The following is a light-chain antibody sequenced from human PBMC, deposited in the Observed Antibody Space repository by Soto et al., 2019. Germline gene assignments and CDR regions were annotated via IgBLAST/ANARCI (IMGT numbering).Light chain of an antibody. V-gene: IGLV2-14*03. CDR1: SSDVGGYNY. Sequence: QSVLTQPASVSGSPGQSITISCTGTSSDVGGYNYVSWYQQHPGKAPKLLIYDVSNRPPGVSSRFSGSKSGNTASLTISGLQAEDEADYYCTSYTSSSTPDVFGTGTKLTVL. J-gene: IGLJ1*01. CDR3: TSYTSSSTPDV. CDR2: DVS.